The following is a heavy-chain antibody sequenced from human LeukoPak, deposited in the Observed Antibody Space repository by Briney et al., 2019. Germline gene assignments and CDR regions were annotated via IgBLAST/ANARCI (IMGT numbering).Heavy chain of an antibody. J-gene: IGHJ4*02. Sequence: GASVKVSCKASGGTFSNYAINWVRQAPGQGLERMGRIIPILGITIHAQNFQGRVTITADKSTRTAYMELSSLRSEDTAVYYCADLGYCSGGSCYPFDYWGQGTQVTVSS. V-gene: IGHV1-69*04. CDR3: ADLGYCSGGSCYPFDY. CDR1: GGTFSNYA. D-gene: IGHD2-15*01. CDR2: IIPILGIT.